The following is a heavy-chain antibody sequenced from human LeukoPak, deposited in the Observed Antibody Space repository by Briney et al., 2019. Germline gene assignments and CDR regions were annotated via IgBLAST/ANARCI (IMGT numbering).Heavy chain of an antibody. V-gene: IGHV3-74*01. D-gene: IGHD1-20*01. CDR2: IAGDGGSP. CDR1: GFTFNGYW. CDR3: VRVLYNWNDCLGY. Sequence: GGSLRLSCAASGFTFNGYWMHWVRQAPGKGLVWVSRIAGDGGSPSYADSVKGRFTISRDNAKNTLYLQMNSLRAEDTAVYYCVRVLYNWNDCLGYWGQGTLVSVSS. J-gene: IGHJ4*02.